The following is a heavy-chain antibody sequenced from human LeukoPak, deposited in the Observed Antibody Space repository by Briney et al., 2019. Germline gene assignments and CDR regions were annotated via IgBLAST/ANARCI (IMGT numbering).Heavy chain of an antibody. V-gene: IGHV3-33*06. D-gene: IGHD1-14*01. CDR2: IWHDGSYK. CDR3: ANTLTGGWSYFDY. J-gene: IGHJ4*02. Sequence: GGSLRLSCVVSGFPFSSYGMHWVRQAPGKGLEWVAVIWHDGSYKYYGDSVKGRFTISRDNSKNTLYLQMNSLRAEDTAVYYCANTLTGGWSYFDYWGQGTLVTVSS. CDR1: GFPFSSYG.